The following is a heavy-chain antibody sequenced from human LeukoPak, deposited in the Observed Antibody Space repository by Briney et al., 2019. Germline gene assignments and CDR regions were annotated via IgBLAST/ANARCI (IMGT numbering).Heavy chain of an antibody. CDR1: GFTFSSYW. V-gene: IGHV3-7*03. Sequence: GGSLRLSCAASGFTFSSYWMSWVRQAPGKGLEWVANIKQDGSEKYYVDSVKGRFTISRDNAKNSLYLQMNSLRAEDTAVYYCARNRLPYYYGSGSPYEAFDPWGQGTLVTASS. CDR3: ARNRLPYYYGSGSPYEAFDP. CDR2: IKQDGSEK. J-gene: IGHJ5*02. D-gene: IGHD3-10*01.